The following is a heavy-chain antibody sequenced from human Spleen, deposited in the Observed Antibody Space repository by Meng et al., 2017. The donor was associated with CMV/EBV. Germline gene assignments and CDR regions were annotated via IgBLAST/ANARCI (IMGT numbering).Heavy chain of an antibody. CDR3: AKGQFFYESGGYLILDS. Sequence: GESLKISCAASGFMFSDYYMSWIRQAPGKGLEWVSSISGSGDSTYYADSVKGRLTISRDNSKNTLYLRMDSLRAEDTAVYYCAKGQFFYESGGYLILDSWGQGALVTVSS. V-gene: IGHV3-23*01. CDR1: GFMFSDYY. J-gene: IGHJ4*02. CDR2: ISGSGDST. D-gene: IGHD3-22*01.